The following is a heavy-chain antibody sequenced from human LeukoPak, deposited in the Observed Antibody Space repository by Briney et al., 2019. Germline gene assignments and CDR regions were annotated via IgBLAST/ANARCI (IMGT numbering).Heavy chain of an antibody. J-gene: IGHJ6*02. Sequence: GGSLRLSCAASGFTVSSNYMSWVRQAPGKGLEWVLVIYSGGSTYYADSVKGRFTISRDNSKNTLYLQMNSLRAEDTAVYYCARDRIAAAGKSGYYYYGMDVWGQGTTVTVSS. D-gene: IGHD6-13*01. V-gene: IGHV3-66*01. CDR2: IYSGGST. CDR3: ARDRIAAAGKSGYYYYGMDV. CDR1: GFTVSSNY.